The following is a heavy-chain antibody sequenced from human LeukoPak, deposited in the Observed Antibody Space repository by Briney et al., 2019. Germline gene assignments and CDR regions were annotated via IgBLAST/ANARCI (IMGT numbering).Heavy chain of an antibody. Sequence: PGGSLRLFCAASGFTFNDHAMYWVRQAPGKGLEWVSGIYWNSDNIGYADSVKGRFTISRDDAKNSLFLQMNSLRTEDTALYYCARASYYYDTTGLGAVDIWGQGTMVTVSS. V-gene: IGHV3-9*01. J-gene: IGHJ3*02. CDR1: GFTFNDHA. CDR2: IYWNSDNI. CDR3: ARASYYYDTTGLGAVDI. D-gene: IGHD3-22*01.